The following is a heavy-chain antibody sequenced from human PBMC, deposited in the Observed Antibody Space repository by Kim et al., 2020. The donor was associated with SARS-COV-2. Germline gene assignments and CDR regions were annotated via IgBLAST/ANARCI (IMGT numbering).Heavy chain of an antibody. D-gene: IGHD3-10*01. CDR2: INHSGST. CDR3: ARGSGFGEFPFDY. J-gene: IGHJ4*02. V-gene: IGHV4-34*01. Sequence: SETLSLTCAVYGGSFSGYYWSWIRQPPGKGLEWIGEINHSGSTNYNPSLKSRVTISVDTSKNQFSLKLSSVTAADTAVSYCARGSGFGEFPFDYWGQGTLVTVSP. CDR1: GGSFSGYY.